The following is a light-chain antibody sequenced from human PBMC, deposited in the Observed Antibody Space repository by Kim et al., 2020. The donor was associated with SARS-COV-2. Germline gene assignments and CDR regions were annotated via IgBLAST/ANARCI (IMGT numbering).Light chain of an antibody. J-gene: IGLJ1*01. CDR3: AAWDDNLSGYV. CDR1: SSNIVSKY. V-gene: IGLV1-47*01. CDR2: RNN. Sequence: GQRVTSSCSGSSSNIVSKYVYWYQQVPGTAPKRLIYRNNQRPSGVPDRFSGSKSGTSASLAISGLRSEDEADYYCAAWDDNLSGYVFGTGTKVTVL.